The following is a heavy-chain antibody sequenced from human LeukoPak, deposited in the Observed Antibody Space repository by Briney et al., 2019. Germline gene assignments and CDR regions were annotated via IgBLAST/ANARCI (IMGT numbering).Heavy chain of an antibody. V-gene: IGHV3-48*03. J-gene: IGHJ6*02. CDR1: GFTFITYA. Sequence: GGSLRLSCAASGFTFITYAMNWVRQAPGKGLEWVSYISSSGSPIYYADSVEGRFTISRDNAKNSLYLQMSSLRAEDTAMYYCARVYSNYDPAAMDVWGQGTTVTVSS. CDR3: ARVYSNYDPAAMDV. CDR2: ISSSGSPI. D-gene: IGHD4-11*01.